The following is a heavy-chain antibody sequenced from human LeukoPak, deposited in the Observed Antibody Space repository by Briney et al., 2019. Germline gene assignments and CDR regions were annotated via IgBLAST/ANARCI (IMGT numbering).Heavy chain of an antibody. Sequence: GGSLRLSCAASGFTFSSYWMTWVRQAPGKGLEWVAVISYDGSNKYYADSVKGRFTISRDNSKNTLYLQMNSLRAEDTAMYYCAKENCYDGSCYPFDYWGQGTLVTVSS. CDR3: AKENCYDGSCYPFDY. CDR2: ISYDGSNK. J-gene: IGHJ4*02. V-gene: IGHV3-30*18. CDR1: GFTFSSYW. D-gene: IGHD2-15*01.